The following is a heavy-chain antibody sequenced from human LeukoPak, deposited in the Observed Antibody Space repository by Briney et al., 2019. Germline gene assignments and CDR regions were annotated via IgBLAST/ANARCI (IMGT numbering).Heavy chain of an antibody. D-gene: IGHD1-26*01. J-gene: IGHJ4*02. CDR1: AGSVSNGPYY. Sequence: SETLSLTCTVSAGSVSNGPYYWGWIRQPPGKGLEWIGTFYYSGSTDYNPSLKSRVTILVDTSKNQLSLKLTSVTAADTAVYYCARVSIVGATPAGYWGQGTLVTVSS. CDR3: ARVSIVGATPAGY. V-gene: IGHV4-39*07. CDR2: FYYSGST.